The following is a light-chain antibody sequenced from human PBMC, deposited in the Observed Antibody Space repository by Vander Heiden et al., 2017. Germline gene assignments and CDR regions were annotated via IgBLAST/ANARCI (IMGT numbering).Light chain of an antibody. CDR3: AAWDDSLIIVV. J-gene: IGLJ2*01. CDR2: SDN. Sequence: QSVLTQPPSASGTPGQRVTISCSGSGSNIGTNTVNWYQQLPGTAPKLLIYSDNQRPSGVPDRISGSKSGTSASLAISGLQSEDEADYYCAAWDDSLIIVVFGGGTKLTVL. CDR1: GSNIGTNT. V-gene: IGLV1-44*01.